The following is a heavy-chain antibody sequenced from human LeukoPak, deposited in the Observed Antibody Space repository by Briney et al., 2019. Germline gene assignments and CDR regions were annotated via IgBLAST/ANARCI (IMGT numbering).Heavy chain of an antibody. D-gene: IGHD5-12*01. V-gene: IGHV3-48*04. CDR1: GFTFSNYS. CDR3: ARDFRYAFDN. J-gene: IGHJ4*02. CDR2: IGISSGNT. Sequence: GGSLRLSCAASGFTFSNYSMNWVRQAPGKGLEWISYIGISSGNTKYADSVKGRFTISGDSAKNSVYLQMNSLRVEDTAVYYCARDFRYAFDNWGQGTLVTVSS.